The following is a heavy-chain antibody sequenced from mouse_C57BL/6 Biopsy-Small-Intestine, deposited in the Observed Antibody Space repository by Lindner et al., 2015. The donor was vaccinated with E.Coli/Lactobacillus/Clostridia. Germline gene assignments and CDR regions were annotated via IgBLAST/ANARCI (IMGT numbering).Heavy chain of an antibody. J-gene: IGHJ4*01. CDR2: ISPSDGST. CDR1: GYTFTSYY. D-gene: IGHD2-4*01. Sequence: SVKVSCKASGYTFTSYYMHWVRQAPGQGLEWMGIISPSDGSTTYTQRFQGRVTMTRDTSTGTVYMELSSLRSEDTAVYYCARASHDFWSDFDYWGQGALVTVSP. V-gene: IGHV1-64*01. CDR3: ARASHDFWSDFDY.